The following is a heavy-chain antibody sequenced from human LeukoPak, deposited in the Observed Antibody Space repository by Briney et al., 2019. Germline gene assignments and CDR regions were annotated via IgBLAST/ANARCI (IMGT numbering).Heavy chain of an antibody. CDR3: ARDGDTVLTRGYYYYYMDV. Sequence: PGGSLRLSCAASGFTFSSYTMNWVRQAPGKGLEWVSSISSSSSYIYYVDSVKGRFTISRDNAKKSLYLQMNSLRAEDTALYYCARDGDTVLTRGYYYYYMDVWGKGTTVTVFS. D-gene: IGHD4-23*01. CDR1: GFTFSSYT. V-gene: IGHV3-21*01. J-gene: IGHJ6*03. CDR2: ISSSSSYI.